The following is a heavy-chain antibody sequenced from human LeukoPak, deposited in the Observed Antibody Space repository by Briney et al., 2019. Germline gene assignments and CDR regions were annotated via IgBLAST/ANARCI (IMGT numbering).Heavy chain of an antibody. Sequence: TGGSLRLSCAASGFTFSSCAMSWVRHAPGKGLEWVSSISTSSSVIYYADSVKGRFTISRDNAKNSLYLQMNSLRAEDTAVFYCVRGVGGDFDFDYWGQGTLVTVSS. D-gene: IGHD1-26*01. CDR2: ISTSSSVI. CDR3: VRGVGGDFDFDY. V-gene: IGHV3-21*01. CDR1: GFTFSSCA. J-gene: IGHJ4*02.